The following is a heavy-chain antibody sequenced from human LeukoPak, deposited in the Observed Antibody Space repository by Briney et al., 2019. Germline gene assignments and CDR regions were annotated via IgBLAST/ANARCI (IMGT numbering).Heavy chain of an antibody. CDR3: ARGPRVTNNWFDP. J-gene: IGHJ5*02. CDR1: GFTFSSYE. CDR2: INSDGSST. D-gene: IGHD4-11*01. Sequence: GGSLRLSCAASGFTFSSYEMNWVRQAPGKGLVWVSRINSDGSSTSYADSVTGRFTISRDNAKNTLDLQMNSLRAEDTAVYYCARGPRVTNNWFDPWGQGTLVTVSS. V-gene: IGHV3-74*01.